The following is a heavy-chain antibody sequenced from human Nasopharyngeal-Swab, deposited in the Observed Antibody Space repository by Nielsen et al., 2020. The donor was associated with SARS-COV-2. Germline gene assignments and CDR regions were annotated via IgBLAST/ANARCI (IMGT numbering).Heavy chain of an antibody. CDR2: ISVSGDYT. Sequence: GGSLTLSCAPSGFTFSTYAMTWVRQPPGRGLEWVSTISVSGDYTYYADSAKGRFSISRDNSKSTLYLQMNSLGAEDTAVYYCAKHAAYTNSWHHFDYWGQGTLVTVSS. D-gene: IGHD6-13*01. J-gene: IGHJ4*02. V-gene: IGHV3-23*01. CDR1: GFTFSTYA. CDR3: AKHAAYTNSWHHFDY.